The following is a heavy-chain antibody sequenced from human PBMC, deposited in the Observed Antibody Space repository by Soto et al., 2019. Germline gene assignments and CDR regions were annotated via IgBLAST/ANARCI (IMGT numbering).Heavy chain of an antibody. CDR3: ARDSRDGYIDY. CDR1: GGSISSGGYY. CDR2: IYYSGST. V-gene: IGHV4-31*03. J-gene: IGHJ4*02. Sequence: SETLALTCTVSGGSISSGGYYWSWIRQHPGKGLEWIGYIYYSGSTYYNPSLKSRVTISVDTSKNQSSLKLTSVTAADTAVYYCARDSRDGYIDYWGQGTLVTVSS.